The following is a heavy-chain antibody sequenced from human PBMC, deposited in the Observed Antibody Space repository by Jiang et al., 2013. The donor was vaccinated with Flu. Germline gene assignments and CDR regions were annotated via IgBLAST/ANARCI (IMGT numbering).Heavy chain of an antibody. CDR1: GYTFTSYY. J-gene: IGHJ4*02. CDR2: INPSGGST. Sequence: GAEVKKPGASVKVSCKASGYTFTSYYMHWVRQAPGQGLEWMGIINPSGGSTSYAQKFQGRVAMTTDTSTGTAYMELRSLRSDDTAVYYCARGGKDFDFWGQGTLVTVSS. V-gene: IGHV1-46*01. CDR3: ARGGKDFDF.